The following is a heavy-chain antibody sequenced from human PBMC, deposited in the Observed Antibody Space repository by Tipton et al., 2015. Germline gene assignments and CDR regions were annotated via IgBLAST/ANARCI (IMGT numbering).Heavy chain of an antibody. CDR1: GFTFSDFA. Sequence: SLRLSCAASGFTFSDFAMHWVRQAPGKGLDWVAIISYDGYFKNYGDSVKGRFSISRDNSNNTLYLQMDSLRVDDTAIYFCARNEDGGFDSWGQGTLVTVSP. CDR3: ARNEDGGFDS. J-gene: IGHJ5*01. CDR2: ISYDGYFK. V-gene: IGHV3-33*01. D-gene: IGHD4-17*01.